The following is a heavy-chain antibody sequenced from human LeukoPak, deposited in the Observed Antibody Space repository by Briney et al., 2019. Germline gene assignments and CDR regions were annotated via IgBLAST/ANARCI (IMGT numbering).Heavy chain of an antibody. CDR3: ARHAYYVFDI. Sequence: GGSLRLSCEASGFSISSYWMTRVRQAPGKGLEWVANIKKQGSEKYYVDSVKGRFTIARDNAKNSLYLQMNNLRAEDTAMYYCARHAYYVFDIWGQGTMVTVSS. V-gene: IGHV3-7*01. CDR1: GFSISSYW. J-gene: IGHJ3*02. CDR2: IKKQGSEK. D-gene: IGHD3-10*01.